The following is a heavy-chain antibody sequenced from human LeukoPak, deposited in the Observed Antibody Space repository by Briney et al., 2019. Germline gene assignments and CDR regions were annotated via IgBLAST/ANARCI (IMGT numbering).Heavy chain of an antibody. D-gene: IGHD5-12*01. Sequence: GRSLRLSCAASGFTFSSYGMHWVRQAPGKGLEWVAVISYDGSNKYYADSVKGRFTISRDNSKNTLYLQMNSLRAEDTAVYYCAKDQVEKATIGYYYYGMDVWGQGTTVTVSS. CDR2: ISYDGSNK. CDR1: GFTFSSYG. V-gene: IGHV3-30*18. J-gene: IGHJ6*02. CDR3: AKDQVEKATIGYYYYGMDV.